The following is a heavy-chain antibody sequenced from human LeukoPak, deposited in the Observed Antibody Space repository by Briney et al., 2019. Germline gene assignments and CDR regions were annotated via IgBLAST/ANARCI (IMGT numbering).Heavy chain of an antibody. V-gene: IGHV3-7*01. CDR3: AKLTVPLDAFDI. CDR1: GFTLSSYE. Sequence: PGGSLRLSCAASGFTLSSYEMNWVRQAPGKGLEWVANIKQDGSEKYYVDSVKGRFTISRDNSKNTLYLQMNSLRAEDTAVYYCAKLTVPLDAFDIWGQGTMVTVSS. D-gene: IGHD1-1*01. J-gene: IGHJ3*02. CDR2: IKQDGSEK.